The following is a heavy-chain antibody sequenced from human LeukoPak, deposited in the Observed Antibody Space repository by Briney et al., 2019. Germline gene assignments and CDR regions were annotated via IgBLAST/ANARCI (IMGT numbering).Heavy chain of an antibody. J-gene: IGHJ3*02. CDR2: IYTSGST. Sequence: SETLSLTCAVYGGSFSGYYWSWIRQPAGKGLEWIGRIYTSGSTNYNPSLKSRVTMSVDTSKNQFSLKLSSVTAADTAVYYCARDSVVPAADDAFDIWGQGTMVTVSS. CDR1: GGSFSGYY. D-gene: IGHD2-2*01. CDR3: ARDSVVPAADDAFDI. V-gene: IGHV4-4*07.